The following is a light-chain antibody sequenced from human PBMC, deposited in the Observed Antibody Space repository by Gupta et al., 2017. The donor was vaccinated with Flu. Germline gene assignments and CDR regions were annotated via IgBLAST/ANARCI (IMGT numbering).Light chain of an antibody. CDR2: QDS. CDR1: KLGDKY. Sequence: SYELTQPPSVSVSPGQTASITCSGDKLGDKYACWYQQKPGQSPVLVIYQDSKRPSGIPERFSGSNSGTTATLTISGTQAMDEDDYYCQAWDSSTGVFGTGTKVTVL. J-gene: IGLJ1*01. V-gene: IGLV3-1*01. CDR3: QAWDSSTGV.